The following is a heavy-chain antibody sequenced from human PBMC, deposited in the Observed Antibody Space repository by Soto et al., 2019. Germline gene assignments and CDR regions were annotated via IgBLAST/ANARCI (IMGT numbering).Heavy chain of an antibody. Sequence: SETLSLTCSVSGGSITSHYCSWFRQPPGKGLEWIGDIHHSGSTSYNPSLNSRVTMSVDTSKSQFSLKVSSVTAADTALYYCARQGFGQLHGLVDVWGPATTVTVPS. D-gene: IGHD3-10*01. CDR2: IHHSGST. CDR1: GGSITSHY. J-gene: IGHJ6*02. CDR3: ARQGFGQLHGLVDV. V-gene: IGHV4-59*08.